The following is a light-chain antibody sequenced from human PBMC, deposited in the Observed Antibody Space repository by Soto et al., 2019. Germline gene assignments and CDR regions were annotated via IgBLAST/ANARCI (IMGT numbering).Light chain of an antibody. CDR3: CSHAGSSTWV. V-gene: IGLV2-23*01. J-gene: IGLJ3*02. CDR2: EGS. Sequence: QSVLTQPASVSGSPGQSITISCTGTSSDVGSYNLVSWYQQHPGKAPKLMIYEGSKRPSGVSNRFSGSKSGNTASLTISGLQAEDEADYYCCSHAGSSTWVFGGGTKVTVL. CDR1: SSDVGSYNL.